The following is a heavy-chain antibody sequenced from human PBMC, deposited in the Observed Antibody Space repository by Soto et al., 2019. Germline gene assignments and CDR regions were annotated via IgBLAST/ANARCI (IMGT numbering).Heavy chain of an antibody. Sequence: RQAPGRGLEWMGWISAYNGNTNYAQKLQGRVTMTTDTSTSTAYMELRSLRSDDTAVYYCARGRGGDILTGFDYWGQGTLVTVSS. CDR3: ARGRGGDILTGFDY. CDR2: ISAYNGNT. J-gene: IGHJ4*02. V-gene: IGHV1-18*01. D-gene: IGHD3-9*01.